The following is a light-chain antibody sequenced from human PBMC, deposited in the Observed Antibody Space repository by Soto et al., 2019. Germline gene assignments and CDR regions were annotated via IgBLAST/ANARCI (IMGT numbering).Light chain of an antibody. CDR3: CSYATPRQ. J-gene: IGLJ2*01. Sequence: QSVLTQPASVSGSPGQSITISCTGTTSDVGSYNLVSWYQQHPGKAPKLIIYEVSERPSGVSTRFSGSKSGNMASLTISGLQAEDEAEYYCCSYATPRQFGRGTKLTVL. V-gene: IGLV2-23*02. CDR1: TSDVGSYNL. CDR2: EVS.